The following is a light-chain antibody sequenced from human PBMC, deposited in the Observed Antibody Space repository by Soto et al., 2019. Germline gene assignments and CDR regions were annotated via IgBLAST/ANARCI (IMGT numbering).Light chain of an antibody. CDR1: RDIDNY. CDR3: HQYDNRPFT. V-gene: IGKV1-33*01. Sequence: DIQMTQSPSSLSASVGDRVTITCQASRDIDNYLNWYQQKPGKAPNLLIYDASNLETGVPLRFSGSRSGTPFTFTISSLQPEDIGTYYCHQYDNRPFTFGQGTKLEIK. J-gene: IGKJ2*01. CDR2: DAS.